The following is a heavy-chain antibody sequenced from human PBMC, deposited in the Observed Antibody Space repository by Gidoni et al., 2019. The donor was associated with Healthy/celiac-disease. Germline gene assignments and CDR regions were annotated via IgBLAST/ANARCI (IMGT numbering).Heavy chain of an antibody. CDR2: IIPILGIA. Sequence: QVQLVQSGAEVKKPGSSVKVSCKASGGTFSSYAISWVRQAPGQGLEWMGRIIPILGIANYAQKFQGRVTITADKSTSTAYMELSSLRSEDTAVYYCARGVAAAGTNWFDPWGQGTLVTVSS. D-gene: IGHD6-13*01. CDR1: GGTFSSYA. V-gene: IGHV1-69*04. J-gene: IGHJ5*02. CDR3: ARGVAAAGTNWFDP.